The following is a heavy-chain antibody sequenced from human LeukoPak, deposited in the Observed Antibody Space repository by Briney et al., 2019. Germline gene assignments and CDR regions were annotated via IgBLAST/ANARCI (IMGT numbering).Heavy chain of an antibody. CDR2: INTNTGNP. CDR1: GYTFITYD. Sequence: ASVKVSCKASGYTFITYDINWVRQATGQGLEWMGWINTNTGNPAYAQGFTGRFVFSLDTSVSTAYLQISSLKAEDTAVYYCARDMDWFDPWGQGTLVTVSS. J-gene: IGHJ5*02. V-gene: IGHV7-4-1*02. CDR3: ARDMDWFDP.